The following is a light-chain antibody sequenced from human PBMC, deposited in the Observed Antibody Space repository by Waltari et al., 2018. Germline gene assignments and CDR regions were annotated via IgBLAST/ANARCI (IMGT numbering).Light chain of an antibody. V-gene: IGKV3-11*01. CDR3: QQRRNWPLT. Sequence: SRRARQVVGTYLAWYQQRPGQSPRLLIYDASNRATGIPARFTGSGSETDFTLTISSLQPEDFAVYYCQQRRNWPLTFGGGTRVQI. CDR2: DAS. CDR1: QVVGTY. J-gene: IGKJ4*01.